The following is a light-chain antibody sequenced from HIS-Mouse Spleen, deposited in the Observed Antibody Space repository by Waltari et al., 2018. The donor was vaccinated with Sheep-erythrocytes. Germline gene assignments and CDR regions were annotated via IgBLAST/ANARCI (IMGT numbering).Light chain of an antibody. J-gene: IGLJ3*02. CDR2: EGS. V-gene: IGLV2-23*01. CDR1: SSVVRSYNL. CDR3: CSYAGSSTPWV. Sequence: QSALTLPASVSESPGQSITISCTGTSSVVRSYNLVSWYQQHPGNAPKLMIYEGSKRPSGVSNRFSGSKSGNTASLTISGLQAEDEADYYCCSYAGSSTPWVFGGGTKLTVL.